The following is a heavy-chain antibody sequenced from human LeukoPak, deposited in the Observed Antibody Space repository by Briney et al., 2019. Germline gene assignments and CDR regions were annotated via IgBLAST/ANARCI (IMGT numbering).Heavy chain of an antibody. CDR3: ARHRDGSRWGSYYYYYIEV. CDR1: GFTFNSYA. D-gene: IGHD3-16*01. CDR2: ISSTGSST. V-gene: IGHV3-23*01. J-gene: IGHJ6*03. Sequence: AGGSLRLSCAASGFTFNSYAMDWVRQAPGKGLEWVPAISSTGSSTYYADSVKGRLAISRDISKNTVDLEMNSLRADDTAVYYCARHRDGSRWGSYYYYYIEVWGKGTTVTVSS.